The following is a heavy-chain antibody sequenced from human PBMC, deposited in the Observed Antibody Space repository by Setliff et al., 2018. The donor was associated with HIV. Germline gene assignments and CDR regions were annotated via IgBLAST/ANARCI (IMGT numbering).Heavy chain of an antibody. V-gene: IGHV1-46*01. CDR2: INPSGGST. Sequence: ASVKVSCKASGYTFTSYYMHWVRQAPGQGLEWMGIINPSGGSTGYAQKFQGRVTMTRNTSIATAYMEMSSLRSEDTAVYYCARGLFFKRGVLFPAKPLFDYWGQGTLVTVSS. CDR1: GYTFTSYY. J-gene: IGHJ4*02. D-gene: IGHD3-10*01. CDR3: ARGLFFKRGVLFPAKPLFDY.